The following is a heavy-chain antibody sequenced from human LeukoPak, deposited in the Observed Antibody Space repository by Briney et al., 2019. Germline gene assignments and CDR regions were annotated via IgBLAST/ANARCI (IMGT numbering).Heavy chain of an antibody. J-gene: IGHJ6*02. CDR3: AKDPYDPLWFGELLSPYYYYYGMDV. Sequence: PGGSLRLSCAASGFTFSSYGMHWVRQAPGKGLEWVAVISYDGSSKYYADSVKGRFTISRDNSKNTLYLQMNSLRAEDTAVYYCAKDPYDPLWFGELLSPYYYYYGMDVWGQGTTVTVSS. D-gene: IGHD3-10*01. CDR1: GFTFSSYG. CDR2: ISYDGSSK. V-gene: IGHV3-30*18.